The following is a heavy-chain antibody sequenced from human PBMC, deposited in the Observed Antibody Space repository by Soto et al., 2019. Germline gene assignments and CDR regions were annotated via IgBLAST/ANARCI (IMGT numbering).Heavy chain of an antibody. V-gene: IGHV3-48*02. CDR1: GFVFSSYS. CDR2: ISSTSGTI. CDR3: ANQKIRFSVAGTLYGLGV. J-gene: IGHJ6*02. Sequence: GGSLRLSCEASGFVFSSYSMNWVLQAPWKGLEWISYISSTSGTIYYADSVKGRFTIFRDNAKNSLFLQMNGLRDDDTAVYYCANQKIRFSVAGTLYGLGVWGQGTTVTVSS. D-gene: IGHD6-19*01.